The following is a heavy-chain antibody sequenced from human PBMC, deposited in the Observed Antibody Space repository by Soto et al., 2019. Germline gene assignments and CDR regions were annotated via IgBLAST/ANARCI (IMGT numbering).Heavy chain of an antibody. D-gene: IGHD5-18*01. CDR1: GFTFSSYW. J-gene: IGHJ4*02. CDR3: ARDGYSYGYSFDY. V-gene: IGHV3-7*05. CDR2: IKQDGSEK. Sequence: GGSLRLSCAASGFTFSSYWMSWVRQAPGKGLEWVANIKQDGSEKYYVDSVKGRFTISRDNAKNSLYLQMNSLRAEDTAVYYCARDGYSYGYSFDYWGQGTLVTVSS.